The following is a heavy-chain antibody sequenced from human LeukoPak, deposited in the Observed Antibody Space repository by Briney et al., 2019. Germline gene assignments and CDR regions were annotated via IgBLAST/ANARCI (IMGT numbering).Heavy chain of an antibody. Sequence: SETLSLTCAVYGGSFSDYYWSWIRQPPGKGLEWIGEINHSGSTNYNPSLKSRVTISVDTSKNQFSLKLSSVTAADTAVYYCARLGVVVPAAIYYYYYYGMDVWGQGTTVTVSS. CDR2: INHSGST. CDR3: ARLGVVVPAAIYYYYYYGMDV. V-gene: IGHV4-34*01. D-gene: IGHD2-2*02. J-gene: IGHJ6*02. CDR1: GGSFSDYY.